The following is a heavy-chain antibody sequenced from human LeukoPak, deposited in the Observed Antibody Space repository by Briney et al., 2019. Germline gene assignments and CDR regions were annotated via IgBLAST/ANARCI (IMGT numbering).Heavy chain of an antibody. CDR2: ISHSGST. V-gene: IGHV4-59*12. J-gene: IGHJ4*02. CDR3: ARGGRIAAAGTGYFGY. Sequence: SETLSLTCTVSGDSISSSYWNWIRQPPGKGLEWLGYISHSGSTNYNPSLKSRVTISVDTSKNQFSLKLSSVTAADTAVYYCARGGRIAAAGTGYFGYWGQGTLVTVSS. D-gene: IGHD6-13*01. CDR1: GDSISSSY.